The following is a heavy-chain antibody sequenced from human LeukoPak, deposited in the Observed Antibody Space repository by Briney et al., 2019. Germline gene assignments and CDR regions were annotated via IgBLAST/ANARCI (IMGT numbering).Heavy chain of an antibody. Sequence: GGTLTLSCAASGFTFSSYAMSWIRQAPGKGLDWLSTISATGCSTFYADSVTGRFTNSRDNSKDALYLQINSLRAEDTAVYFCAKVPTTVVSPPDSWGQGTLVTVSS. CDR3: AKVPTTVVSPPDS. CDR2: ISATGCST. V-gene: IGHV3-23*01. CDR1: GFTFSSYA. D-gene: IGHD4-23*01. J-gene: IGHJ4*02.